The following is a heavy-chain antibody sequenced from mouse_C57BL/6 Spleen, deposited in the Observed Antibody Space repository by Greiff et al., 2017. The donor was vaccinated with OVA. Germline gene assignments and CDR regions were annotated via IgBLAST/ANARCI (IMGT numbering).Heavy chain of an antibody. CDR3: AKGPSSHWYFDV. CDR1: GYTFTGYW. D-gene: IGHD1-1*01. J-gene: IGHJ1*03. V-gene: IGHV1-9*01. CDR2: ILPGSGST. Sequence: VQLQQSGAELMKPGASVKLSCKATGYTFTGYWIEWVKQRPGHGLEWIGEILPGSGSTNYNAKFKGKATFTADTSSNTAYMQLSSLTTEDSAIYYCAKGPSSHWYFDVWGTGTTVTVSS.